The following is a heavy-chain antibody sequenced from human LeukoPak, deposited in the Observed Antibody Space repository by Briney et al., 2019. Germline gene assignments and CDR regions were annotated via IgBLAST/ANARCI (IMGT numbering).Heavy chain of an antibody. V-gene: IGHV1-2*02. D-gene: IGHD1-26*01. J-gene: IGHJ4*02. Sequence: GASVKVSCKASGYTFTGYYMHWVRQAPGQGLEWMGWINLNSGGTNYAQKFQGRVTMTRDTSISTAYMELSRLRSDDTAVYYCARFVVGATRGFDYWGQGTLVTVSS. CDR1: GYTFTGYY. CDR2: INLNSGGT. CDR3: ARFVVGATRGFDY.